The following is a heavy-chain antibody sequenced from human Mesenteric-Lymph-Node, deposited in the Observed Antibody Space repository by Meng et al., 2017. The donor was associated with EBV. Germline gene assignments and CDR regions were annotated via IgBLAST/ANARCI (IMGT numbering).Heavy chain of an antibody. CDR3: ARDPAAFDF. CDR2: TYYKSKWYN. Sequence: QVQLQQSGPXLVTPXXXLSLTCAISGDSVSTNSAAWNWIRQSPSGGLEWLGRTYYKSKWYNDYAESVKSRITINPDTSKNQFSLQLNSVTPEDTAVYYCARDPAAFDFWGQGILVTVSS. V-gene: IGHV6-1*01. D-gene: IGHD6-25*01. J-gene: IGHJ4*02. CDR1: GDSVSTNSAA.